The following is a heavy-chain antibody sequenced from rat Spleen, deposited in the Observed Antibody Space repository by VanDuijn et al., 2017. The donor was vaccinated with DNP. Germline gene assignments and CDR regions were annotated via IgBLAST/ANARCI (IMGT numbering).Heavy chain of an antibody. J-gene: IGHJ4*01. D-gene: IGHD2-1*01. CDR3: ARHGEVPTRYAMDA. CDR1: GFTFSAYY. Sequence: EVQLVESGGGLVQPGRSLKLSCAASGFTFSAYYVAWVRQAPAKGLEWVASISTGGGNTYYRDSVEGRFTISRDNAKSTLYLQMDSLRSEETATYYCARHGEVPTRYAMDAWGQGTSVTVSS. CDR2: ISTGGGNT. V-gene: IGHV5S11*01.